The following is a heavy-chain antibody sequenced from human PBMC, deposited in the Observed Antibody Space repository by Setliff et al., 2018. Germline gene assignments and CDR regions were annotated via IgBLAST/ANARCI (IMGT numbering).Heavy chain of an antibody. D-gene: IGHD4-17*01. CDR3: TTVLRYGDFLVDY. V-gene: IGHV3-15*01. J-gene: IGHJ4*02. CDR2: ITIKIDGETS. Sequence: PGGSLRLSCVASGFSLSDYEVDWVRQAPGKGLEWVGQITIKIDGETSDYGAPVKGRFTISRDDSKNTLFLYMNSLKIEDTAIYYCTTVLRYGDFLVDYWGQGTAVTVSS. CDR1: GFSLSDYE.